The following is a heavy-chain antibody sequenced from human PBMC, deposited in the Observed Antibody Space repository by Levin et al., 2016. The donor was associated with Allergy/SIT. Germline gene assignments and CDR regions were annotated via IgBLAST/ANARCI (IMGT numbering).Heavy chain of an antibody. V-gene: IGHV4-59*12. Sequence: WIRQPPGKGLEWIGYIYYSGSTNYNPSLKSRVTISVDTSKNQFSLKLSSVTAADTAVYYCARDRRYCSSTSCHPNNWFRPLGPGNPGHRLL. J-gene: IGHJ5*02. CDR3: ARDRRYCSSTSCHPNNWFRP. D-gene: IGHD2-2*01. CDR2: IYYSGST.